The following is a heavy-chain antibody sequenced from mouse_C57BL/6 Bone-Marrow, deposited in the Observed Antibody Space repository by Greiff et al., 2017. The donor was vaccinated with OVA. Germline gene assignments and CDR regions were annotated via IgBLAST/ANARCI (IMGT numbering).Heavy chain of an antibody. J-gene: IGHJ2*01. CDR3: ASRNWEYYFDY. CDR2: IYPGDGDT. Sequence: SGPELVKPGASVKISCKASGYAFSSSWMNWVKQRPGKGLEWIGRIYPGDGDTNYNGKFKGKATLTADKSSSTAYMQLSSLTSEDSAVYFCASRNWEYYFDYWGQGTTLTVSS. CDR1: GYAFSSSW. V-gene: IGHV1-82*01. D-gene: IGHD4-1*01.